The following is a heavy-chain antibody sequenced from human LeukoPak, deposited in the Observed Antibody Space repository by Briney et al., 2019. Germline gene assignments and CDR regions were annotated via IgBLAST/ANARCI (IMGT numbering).Heavy chain of an antibody. V-gene: IGHV4-59*08. J-gene: IGHJ5*02. CDR2: IYYSGST. D-gene: IGHD3-10*01. CDR1: GGSISSYY. Sequence: SETLSLTCTVSGGSISSYYWSWIRQPPGKGLEWIGYIYYSGSTNYNPSLKSRVTISVDTSKNQFSLKLSSVTAADTAVYYCASNYYGSRDWFDPWGQGTLVTVSS. CDR3: ASNYYGSRDWFDP.